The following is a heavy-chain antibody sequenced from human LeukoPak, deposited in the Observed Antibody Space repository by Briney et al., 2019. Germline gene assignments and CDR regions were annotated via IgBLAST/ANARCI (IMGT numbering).Heavy chain of an antibody. CDR2: INPNSGGT. J-gene: IGHJ3*02. CDR1: GYTFTGYY. V-gene: IGHV1-2*04. CDR3: ASMVGATRHAFDI. D-gene: IGHD1-26*01. Sequence: ASVKVSCKASGYTFTGYYMHWVRQAPGQGLEWMGWINPNSGGTNYAQKFQGWVTMTRDTSISTAYMELSRLRSDDTAVYHCASMVGATRHAFDIWGQGTMVTVSS.